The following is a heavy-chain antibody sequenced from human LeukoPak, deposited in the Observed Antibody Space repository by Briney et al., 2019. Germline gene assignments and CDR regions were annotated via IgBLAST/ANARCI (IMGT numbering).Heavy chain of an antibody. CDR2: IRYDGSNK. D-gene: IGHD1-7*01. CDR1: GFTFSSYG. Sequence: PGGSLRLSCAASGFTFSSYGMHWVRQAPGKGLEWVAFIRYDGSNKYYADSVKGRFTISRDNSKNTLYLQMSSLRAEDTAVYYCARDQGLDWNYGWFDPWGQGTLVTVSS. V-gene: IGHV3-30*02. J-gene: IGHJ5*02. CDR3: ARDQGLDWNYGWFDP.